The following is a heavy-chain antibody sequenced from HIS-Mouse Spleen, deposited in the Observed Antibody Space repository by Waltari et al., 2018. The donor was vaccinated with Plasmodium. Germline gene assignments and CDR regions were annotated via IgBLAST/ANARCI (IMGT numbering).Heavy chain of an antibody. CDR2: IYSGGST. J-gene: IGHJ3*02. V-gene: IGHV3-53*01. Sequence: EVQLVESGGGLIQPGGSLRLSCAASGFTVGCTSLRRVRQAPGKGLEWVSVIYSGGSTYYADSVKGRFTISRDNSKNTLYLQMNSLRAEDTAVYYCARGMKSSSSAFDIWGQGTMVTVSS. D-gene: IGHD6-6*01. CDR3: ARGMKSSSSAFDI. CDR1: GFTVGCTS.